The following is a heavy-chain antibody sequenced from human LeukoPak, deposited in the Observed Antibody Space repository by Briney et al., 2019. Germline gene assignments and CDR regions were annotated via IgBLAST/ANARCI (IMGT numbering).Heavy chain of an antibody. CDR3: ARVPRGILRDY. J-gene: IGHJ4*02. CDR2: ISSSSSYI. D-gene: IGHD1-14*01. CDR1: GFTFSSYS. Sequence: PGGSLRLSCAASGFTFSSYSMNWVRQAPGQGLEWLSSISSSSSYIYYAYSMKGRFTISRDNAKNSVYLQMNSLTAEATAVYYCARVPRGILRDYWGQGTLVTVPS. V-gene: IGHV3-21*04.